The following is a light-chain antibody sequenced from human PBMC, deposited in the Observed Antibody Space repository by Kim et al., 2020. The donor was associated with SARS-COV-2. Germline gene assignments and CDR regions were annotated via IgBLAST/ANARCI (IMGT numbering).Light chain of an antibody. J-gene: IGLJ2*01. V-gene: IGLV3-19*01. Sequence: SSELTQDPAVSVALGQTVRITCQGDSLRSYYASWYQQKPGQAPLLVIYGKNNRPSGIPDRFSGSSSGNIASLTITGAPAEDEADYYCNSRDSSGNHVVFG. CDR1: SLRSYY. CDR2: GKN. CDR3: NSRDSSGNHVV.